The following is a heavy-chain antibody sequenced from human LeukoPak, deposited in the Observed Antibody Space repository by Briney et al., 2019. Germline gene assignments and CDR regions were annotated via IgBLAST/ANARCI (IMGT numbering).Heavy chain of an antibody. J-gene: IGHJ3*02. CDR3: ARFQSRYENLRSDI. V-gene: IGHV4-4*07. Sequence: PSETLSLTCSVSGASITSYYWDWIRQPAGKGLEWIGRIYTREGTNYNPSLKSRVTISVDTSKNQFSLKLTSLTAADTAVYYCARFQSRYENLRSDIWGPGTMVTVSS. CDR1: GASITSYY. D-gene: IGHD3-16*01. CDR2: IYTREGT.